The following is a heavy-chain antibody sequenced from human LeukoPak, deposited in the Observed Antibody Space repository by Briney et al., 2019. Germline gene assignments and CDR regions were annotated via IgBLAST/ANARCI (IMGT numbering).Heavy chain of an antibody. CDR3: AKDFWNRAVSGCIDY. CDR2: IKQDGSEK. D-gene: IGHD6-19*01. Sequence: PGGSLRLSCAASGFTFSSYWMSWVRQAPGKGLEWVANIKQDGSEKYYVDSVKGRFTISRDNAKNSLYLQMNSLRAEDTAVYYCAKDFWNRAVSGCIDYWGQGTLVTVSS. J-gene: IGHJ4*02. CDR1: GFTFSSYW. V-gene: IGHV3-7*01.